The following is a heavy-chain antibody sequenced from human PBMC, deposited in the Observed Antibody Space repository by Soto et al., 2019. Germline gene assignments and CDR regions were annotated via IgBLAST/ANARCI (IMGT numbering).Heavy chain of an antibody. D-gene: IGHD2-2*01. Sequence: QLQLQESGPGLVKPSETLSLTCTVSGGSISSRSYYWGWIRQPPGKGLEWIGSIYYRGSTYYNPSLKRRGRVSVDTSKNQVSLKLSSVTAADTAVYYCASLGTDASDYWGQGTLVTVSS. CDR2: IYYRGST. CDR3: ASLGTDASDY. J-gene: IGHJ4*02. V-gene: IGHV4-39*01. CDR1: GGSISSRSYY.